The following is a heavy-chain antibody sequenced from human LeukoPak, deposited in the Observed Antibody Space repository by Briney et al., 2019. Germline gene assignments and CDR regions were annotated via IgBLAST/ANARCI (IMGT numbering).Heavy chain of an antibody. CDR2: VSSSSSTI. CDR3: AGDRASTRGAFDI. D-gene: IGHD2-2*01. J-gene: IGHJ3*02. V-gene: IGHV3-48*01. CDR1: GFTFSSYS. Sequence: PGGSLRLSCAASGFTFSSYSMNWVRQVPGKGLEWVSYVSSSSSTIYYADSVKGRFTISRDNAKKSLYMRMSSLRAEDTAIYYCAGDRASTRGAFDIWSQGTMVTVSS.